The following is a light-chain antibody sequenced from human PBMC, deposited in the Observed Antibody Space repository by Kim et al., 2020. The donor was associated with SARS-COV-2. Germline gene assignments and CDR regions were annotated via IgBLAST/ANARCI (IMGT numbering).Light chain of an antibody. CDR3: MQGTHWPLHT. J-gene: IGKJ2*01. CDR1: QSLVHSDGNTY. V-gene: IGKV2-30*02. CDR2: KVS. Sequence: DVVMTQSPLSLPVTLGQPASISCRSSQSLVHSDGNTYLNWFQQRPGQSPRRLIYKVSNRDSGVPDRFSGSGSGTDFTLKISRVEAEDVGVYYCMQGTHWPLHTFGQGTKLEI.